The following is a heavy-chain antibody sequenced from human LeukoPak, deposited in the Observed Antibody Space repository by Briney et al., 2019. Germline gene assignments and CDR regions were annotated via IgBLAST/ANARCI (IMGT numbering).Heavy chain of an antibody. D-gene: IGHD4-23*01. V-gene: IGHV1-2*02. J-gene: IGHJ4*01. CDR3: ARIREWASTVGAFDY. CDR1: GYTFTAYY. CDR2: INPNIGGT. Sequence: ASVKVSCKASGYTFTAYYVHWVRQAPGQGLEWMGWINPNIGGTNYAQKFQGRVTMTRDTSISTAYMELSRLRSDDTAVYYCARIREWASTVGAFDYWRQGALVTVSS.